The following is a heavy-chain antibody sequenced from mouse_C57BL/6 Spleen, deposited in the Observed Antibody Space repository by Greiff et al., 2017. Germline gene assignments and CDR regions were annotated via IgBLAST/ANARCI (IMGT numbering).Heavy chain of an antibody. Sequence: QVTLKESGPGILQSSQTLRLTCSFSGFSLSTSGMGVSWIRQPSGKGLEWLAHLYWGDANRYNPSLKSRLTISKDTTRNQVFLKVTSVVTADTATDYCARRAKDCDDAMDYWGQGTSVTVSS. V-gene: IGHV8-12*01. CDR3: ARRAKDCDDAMDY. D-gene: IGHD2-13*01. CDR1: GFSLSTSGMG. CDR2: LYWGDAN. J-gene: IGHJ4*01.